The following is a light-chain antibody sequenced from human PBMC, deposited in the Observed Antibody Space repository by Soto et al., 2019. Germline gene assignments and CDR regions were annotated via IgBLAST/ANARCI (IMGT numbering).Light chain of an antibody. CDR3: QQSYSSPPT. CDR2: GAS. J-gene: IGKJ1*01. V-gene: IGKV3-20*01. Sequence: IVLTRSPGTLLVSPGERVTLSRGASQSVSSRYLVWYQQKPGQAPRLXIYGASTRATDVPARFSGRRAGPEVTLTISSLKPEDFETYYCQQSYSSPPTFGQGTNVEIK. CDR1: QSVSSRY.